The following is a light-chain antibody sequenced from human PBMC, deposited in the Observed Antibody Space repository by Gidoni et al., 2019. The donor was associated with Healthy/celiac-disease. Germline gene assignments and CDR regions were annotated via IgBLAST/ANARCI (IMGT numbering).Light chain of an antibody. CDR2: AAS. Sequence: DIPMTQSPSSLSASVGDRVTITCRASQSISSYLNWYQQKPGKAPKLLSYAASSLQSGVPSRLSGSGSGTDFTITSSSLQPEDFATYYCQQRYSTHPGTFGQXTKVEIK. J-gene: IGKJ1*01. CDR3: QQRYSTHPGT. CDR1: QSISSY. V-gene: IGKV1-39*01.